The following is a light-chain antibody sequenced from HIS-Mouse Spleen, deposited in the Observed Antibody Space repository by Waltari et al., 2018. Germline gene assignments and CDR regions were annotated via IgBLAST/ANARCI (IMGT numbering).Light chain of an antibody. CDR2: EDS. V-gene: IGLV3-10*01. CDR3: YSTDSSGNHRV. J-gene: IGLJ2*01. CDR1: VLPTKY. Sequence: SYDLTQPPSVSASPGQTASITCSGDVLPTKYAYWYQQKSGQAPVMVIYEDSKRPSGIPERFSGSSSGTMATLTISGAQVEDEADYYCYSTDSSGNHRVFGGGTKLTVL.